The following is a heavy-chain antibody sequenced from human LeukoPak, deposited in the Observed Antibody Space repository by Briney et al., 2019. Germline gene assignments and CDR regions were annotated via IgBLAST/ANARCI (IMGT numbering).Heavy chain of an antibody. CDR2: IYYSGST. D-gene: IGHD3-16*01. Sequence: SETLSLTCTVSGGSISSYYWSWIRQPPGKGLKWIGYIYYSGSTNYNPSLKSRVTISVDTSKNQFSLKLSSVTAADTAVYYCARERKLGIYAFDIWGQGTMVTVSS. V-gene: IGHV4-59*01. CDR3: ARERKLGIYAFDI. CDR1: GGSISSYY. J-gene: IGHJ3*02.